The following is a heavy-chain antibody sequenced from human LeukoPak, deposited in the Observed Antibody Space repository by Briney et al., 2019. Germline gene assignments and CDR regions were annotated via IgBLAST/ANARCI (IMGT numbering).Heavy chain of an antibody. J-gene: IGHJ4*02. Sequence: GGSLRLSCAASGFTFSNYGMHWVRQAPGKGLEWVAVIWYDGSNKYYADSVKGRFTISRDNSKNTLYLQMNSLRAEDTAVYYCARDLCSSTSCYTPGFDYWGQGTLVTVSS. CDR3: ARDLCSSTSCYTPGFDY. CDR2: IWYDGSNK. D-gene: IGHD2-2*02. CDR1: GFTFSNYG. V-gene: IGHV3-33*01.